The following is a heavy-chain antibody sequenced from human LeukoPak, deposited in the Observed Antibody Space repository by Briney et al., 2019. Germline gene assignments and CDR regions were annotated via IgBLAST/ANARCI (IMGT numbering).Heavy chain of an antibody. CDR2: IYHGGST. D-gene: IGHD5-24*01. J-gene: IGHJ4*02. V-gene: IGHV4-4*02. CDR3: VGDGYNFGYFDS. Sequence: SGTLSLTCAVSGGSISSSNWWSWVCQPPGKGLEWIGEIYHGGSTNYNPSLKSRVAISVDKSKNQFSLKLSSVTAADTAVYYCVGDGYNFGYFDSWGQGTLVTVSS. CDR1: GGSISSSNW.